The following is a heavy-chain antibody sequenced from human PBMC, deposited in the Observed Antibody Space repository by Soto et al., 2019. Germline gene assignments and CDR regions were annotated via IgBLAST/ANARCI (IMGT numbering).Heavy chain of an antibody. CDR1: GYTFTSYG. CDR2: INIYSGDA. CDR3: ARALYYYDNSGLAY. Sequence: QVRLEQSGPEVKKTGASVKVSCKASGYTFTSYGISWVRQAPGQGLEWMGWINIYSGDANYAQRFQDRVTMTSDTATNTVYMEMSSLRSDDTAVYYCARALYYYDNSGLAYWGQGTLVTVSS. D-gene: IGHD3-22*01. V-gene: IGHV1-18*01. J-gene: IGHJ4*02.